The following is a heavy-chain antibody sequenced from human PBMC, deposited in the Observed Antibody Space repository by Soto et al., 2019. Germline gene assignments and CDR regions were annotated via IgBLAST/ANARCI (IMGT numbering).Heavy chain of an antibody. CDR2: ISGSGGST. Sequence: WVSLRLSCSGSGLTFSSYAMSWVRQAPGKGLEWVSAISGSGGSTYYAESVKGRFTISRDNSKNTLYLQMNSLRAEDTAVYYCAQTPMTPYYSDYRGKGPLVTVSS. CDR3: AQTPMTPYYSDY. V-gene: IGHV3-23*01. J-gene: IGHJ4*02. CDR1: GLTFSSYA.